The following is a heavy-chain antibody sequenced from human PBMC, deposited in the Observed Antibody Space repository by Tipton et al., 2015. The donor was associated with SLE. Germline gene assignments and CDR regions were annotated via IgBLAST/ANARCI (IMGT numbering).Heavy chain of an antibody. CDR3: ARDRDTAKVFID. V-gene: IGHV4-39*07. CDR2: VFYSGNT. J-gene: IGHJ4*02. CDR1: GGSISSGNYY. D-gene: IGHD5-18*01. Sequence: TLSLTCTVSGGSISSGNYYWGWIRQSPGKGLEWIGNVFYSGNTYYNPSLRSRVVISVDTSKNQFSLKLNSVTAADTAVYYCARDRDTAKVFIDWGQGTLVTVSS.